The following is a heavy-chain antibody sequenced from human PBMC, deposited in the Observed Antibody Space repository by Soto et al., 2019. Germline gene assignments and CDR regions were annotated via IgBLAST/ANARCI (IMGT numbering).Heavy chain of an antibody. V-gene: IGHV1-69*01. Sequence: QVQLVQSGAEVKKPGSSVKVSCKASGGTFSSFTISWVRQAPGQGLEWMGGIIPIYGTANYAQKVQGRVTITAVAATRTAYMELSRLRSEDTAVYYCAKDRRADWDPCYFCAMDVWGQGTTVTVS. D-gene: IGHD1-26*01. CDR1: GGTFSSFT. J-gene: IGHJ6*02. CDR2: IIPIYGTA. CDR3: AKDRRADWDPCYFCAMDV.